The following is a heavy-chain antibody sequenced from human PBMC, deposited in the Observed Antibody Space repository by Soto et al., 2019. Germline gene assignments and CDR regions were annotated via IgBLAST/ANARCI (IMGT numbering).Heavy chain of an antibody. CDR2: IHDSGST. CDR1: GGSISSGSYY. CDR3: ARDKLESWFDL. Sequence: VQLQESGPGLVNPSQTLSLTCTFSGGSISSGSYYWSWIRQHPGKGLEYIGYIHDSGSTYYNPSLRSRVTISVETSKNQFSLRLSSVTAAHTAVYYCARDKLESWFDLWGQGTLVIVSS. V-gene: IGHV4-31*03. J-gene: IGHJ5*02. D-gene: IGHD3-10*01.